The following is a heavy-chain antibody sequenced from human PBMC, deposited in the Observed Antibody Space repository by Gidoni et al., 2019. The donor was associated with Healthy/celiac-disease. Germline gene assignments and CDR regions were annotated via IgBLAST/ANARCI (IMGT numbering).Heavy chain of an antibody. J-gene: IGHJ4*02. D-gene: IGHD1-26*01. CDR2: IYSGGIT. CDR1: GCTVSSNY. Sequence: EVRLEGTGGGFIQPGGSLRLFWPAGGCTVSSNYMSWVRQAPGKGLEWVSVIYSGGITYYADSVKRRFTISRNNSKNTLYLQMNSLRAEDTAVYYCARENSGSYYSHFDYWGQGTLVTVSS. V-gene: IGHV3-53*02. CDR3: ARENSGSYYSHFDY.